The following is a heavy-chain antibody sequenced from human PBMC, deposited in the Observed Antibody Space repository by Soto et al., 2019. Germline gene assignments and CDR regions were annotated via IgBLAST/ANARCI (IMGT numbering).Heavy chain of an antibody. Sequence: TLSLTCAVSGDSISSGYYWAWIRRPPGKGLEWIGSIYHSGTTYYNPSLKSRVTISVDTSRNQFSLKLSSVTAADSAVYYCARTDNVGYEHYF. CDR2: IYHSGTT. V-gene: IGHV4-38-2*01. CDR1: GDSISSGYY. D-gene: IGHD2-15*01. J-gene: IGHJ4*01. CDR3: ARTDNVGYEHYF.